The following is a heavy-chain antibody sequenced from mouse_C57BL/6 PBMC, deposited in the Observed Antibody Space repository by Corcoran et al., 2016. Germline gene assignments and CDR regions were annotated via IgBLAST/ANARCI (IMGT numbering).Heavy chain of an antibody. V-gene: IGHV14-3*01. CDR1: GFNIKNTY. J-gene: IGHJ4*01. D-gene: IGHD2-4*01. CDR2: IDPANGNT. Sequence: EVQPQQSVAELVRPGASVKLSCTESGFNIKNTYMHWVKQRPEQGLEWIGRIDPANGNTKYAPKFQGKATITADTSSNTAYLQLSSLTSEDSAIYYFSRYDYHEGAMDYWGQGPSVTVSS. CDR3: SRYDYHEGAMDY.